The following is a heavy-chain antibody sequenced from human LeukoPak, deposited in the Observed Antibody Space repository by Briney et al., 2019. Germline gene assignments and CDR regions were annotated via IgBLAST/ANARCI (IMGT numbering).Heavy chain of an antibody. D-gene: IGHD2-2*01. J-gene: IGHJ4*02. V-gene: IGHV3-30*03. CDR1: GFTFNSYG. CDR2: ISYDGGNK. Sequence: GGSLRLSCAASGFTFNSYGMHWVRQAPGKGLEWGAVISYDGGNKYYADSVKGRFTISRDNYKNTLYLQMKSLRAEDTAVYYCARDREYQLLPSEVDYWGQGTLVTVSS. CDR3: ARDREYQLLPSEVDY.